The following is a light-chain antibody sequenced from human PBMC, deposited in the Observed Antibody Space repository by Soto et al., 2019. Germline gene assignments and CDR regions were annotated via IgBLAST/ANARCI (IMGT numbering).Light chain of an antibody. CDR1: QSVRGNS. Sequence: EVVLTQSPGTLSLSPGEGATLSCRASQSVRGNSLAWYQQKPGQAPRLLIYSVSSRATGIPVRFSVSGSGTDFTLTISRLEPEDFAVYYCKQYGALPVTFGPGITVDIK. V-gene: IGKV3-20*01. J-gene: IGKJ3*01. CDR2: SVS. CDR3: KQYGALPVT.